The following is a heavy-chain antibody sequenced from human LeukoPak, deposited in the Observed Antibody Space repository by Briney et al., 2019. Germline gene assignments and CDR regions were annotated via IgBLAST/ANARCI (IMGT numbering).Heavy chain of an antibody. Sequence: PGGSLRLSCAASGFTFSSYWMSWVRQAPGKGLEWVANIKHDASEKYFMESLKGRFTISRDNSKNTLYLQMNSLRAEDTAVYYCAKVGYYDSSGYSANSFDYWGQGTLVTVSS. CDR3: AKVGYYDSSGYSANSFDY. CDR2: IKHDASEK. D-gene: IGHD3-22*01. V-gene: IGHV3-7*01. CDR1: GFTFSSYW. J-gene: IGHJ4*02.